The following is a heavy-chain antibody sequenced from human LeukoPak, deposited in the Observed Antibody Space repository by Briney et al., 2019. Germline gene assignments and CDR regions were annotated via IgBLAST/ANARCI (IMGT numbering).Heavy chain of an antibody. V-gene: IGHV2-5*01. J-gene: IGHJ3*02. CDR1: GFSLTTSGLG. D-gene: IGHD3-10*01. CDR3: AHTYYASGIGAFDI. CDR2: IYWNDDK. Sequence: ESGPTHVKPTQTLTLTCTFSGFSLTTSGLGVGWIRQPPGKALEWLALIYWNDDKRYGPSLKSRLTITKDTSKNQVVLTMTNMDPVDTGTYYCAHTYYASGIGAFDIVGQGTMVTVSS.